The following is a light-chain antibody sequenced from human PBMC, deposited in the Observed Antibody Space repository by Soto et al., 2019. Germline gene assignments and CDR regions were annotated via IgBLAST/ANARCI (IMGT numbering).Light chain of an antibody. CDR1: QSLLYNSNNKNY. CDR3: HQYYSVPLT. Sequence: DIVMTQSPDSLAVSLGERATINCKSSQSLLYNSNNKNYLAWYQHEPGQPPKLLIYWASTRESGVPDRFSGSGSGTDFTLTISNLQAEDVAVYYCHQYYSVPLTFGGGTKVEIK. J-gene: IGKJ4*01. V-gene: IGKV4-1*01. CDR2: WAS.